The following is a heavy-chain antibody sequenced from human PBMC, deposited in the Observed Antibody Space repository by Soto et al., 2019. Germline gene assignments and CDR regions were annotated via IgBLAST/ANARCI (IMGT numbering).Heavy chain of an antibody. V-gene: IGHV1-69*01. CDR3: ASGASRWYPYGFDS. D-gene: IGHD6-13*01. Sequence: QAQVVQSGAEVRKPGSSVKLSCKASEGTFNSYAIAWVRQAPGQGLEWMGGIIPYYNTLNYAQKFQDRVTITADDSTNTVYMELISLRSDDTAVYFCASGASRWYPYGFDSWAQGTLVTVSS. CDR2: IIPYYNTL. CDR1: EGTFNSYA. J-gene: IGHJ4*02.